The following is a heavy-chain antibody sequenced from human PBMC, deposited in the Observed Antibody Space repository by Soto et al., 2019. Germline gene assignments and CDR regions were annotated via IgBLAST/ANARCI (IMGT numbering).Heavy chain of an antibody. V-gene: IGHV3-74*01. CDR1: GFTFSGSW. CDR2: INGDGSGT. D-gene: IGHD3-3*01. CDR3: ARGIFGVGTANDY. Sequence: EVQLVESGGGLVQPGGSLRLSCAASGFTFSGSWMHWVRQAPGKGLVWVSRINGDGSGTSYAAFVKGRFTISRDDAKKTLSLQMNGLRSEVTAVYYCARGIFGVGTANDYWGQRTLVTVSS. J-gene: IGHJ4*02.